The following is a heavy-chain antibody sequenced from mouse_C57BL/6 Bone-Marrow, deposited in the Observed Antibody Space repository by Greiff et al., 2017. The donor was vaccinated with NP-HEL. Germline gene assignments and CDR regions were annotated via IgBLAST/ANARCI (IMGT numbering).Heavy chain of an antibody. CDR3: ARGGYGSSYGED. J-gene: IGHJ2*01. CDR2: ISYDGSN. Sequence: EVQVVESGPGLVKPSQSLSLTCSVTGYSITSGYYWNWIRQFPGNKLEWMGYISYDGSNNYNPSLKNRISITRDTSKNQFFLKLNSVTTEDTATYYCARGGYGSSYGEDWGQGTTLTVSS. CDR1: GYSITSGYY. D-gene: IGHD1-1*01. V-gene: IGHV3-6*01.